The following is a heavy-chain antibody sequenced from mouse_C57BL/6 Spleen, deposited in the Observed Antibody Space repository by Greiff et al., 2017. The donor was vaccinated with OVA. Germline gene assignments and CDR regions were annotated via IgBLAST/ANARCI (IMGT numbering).Heavy chain of an antibody. D-gene: IGHD4-1*01. Sequence: VKLMESGAELVRPGASVTLSCKASGYTFTDYEMHWVKQTPVHGLEWIGAIDPETGGTAYNQKFKGKAILTADKSSSTAYMELRSLTSEDSAVYYCTLTGTTDYWGQGTTLTVSS. CDR1: GYTFTDYE. J-gene: IGHJ2*01. CDR2: IDPETGGT. CDR3: TLTGTTDY. V-gene: IGHV1-15*01.